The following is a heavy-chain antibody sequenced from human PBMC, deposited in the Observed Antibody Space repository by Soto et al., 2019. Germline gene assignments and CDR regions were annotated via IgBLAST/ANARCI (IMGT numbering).Heavy chain of an antibody. CDR3: XXXTTRKKARLYYYGMDV. D-gene: IGHD4-17*01. J-gene: IGHJ6*02. Sequence: EVQLLESGGGLVQPGGSLRLSCAASGFTFSSYAMSWVRQAPGKGLEWVSAISGSGGSTYYADSVKGRFTISRDNSKNTLYLXMNSLRAXDXAXYYXXXXTTRKKARLYYYGMDVWGQGTTVTVSS. V-gene: IGHV3-23*01. CDR2: ISGSGGST. CDR1: GFTFSSYA.